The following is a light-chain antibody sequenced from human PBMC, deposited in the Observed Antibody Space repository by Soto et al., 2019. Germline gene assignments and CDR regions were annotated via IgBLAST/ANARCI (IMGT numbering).Light chain of an antibody. J-gene: IGKJ4*01. Sequence: EIVLTQSPDTLSLSPGERATLSCRASQSVRSNYLAWYQQKPGQAPRFLIYDASSRATGIPDRFSGRGSGTGFTLTISRLEPEDFAVYYCQQYGSTPLTFGRGTKV. CDR2: DAS. CDR3: QQYGSTPLT. CDR1: QSVRSNY. V-gene: IGKV3-20*01.